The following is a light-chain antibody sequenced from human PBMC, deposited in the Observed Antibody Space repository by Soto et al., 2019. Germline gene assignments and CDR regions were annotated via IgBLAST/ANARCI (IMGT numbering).Light chain of an antibody. CDR2: GDS. V-gene: IGLV1-40*01. Sequence: QLVLTQPPSVSGAPGQRVTISCTGSSSNIGAGYDVHWYQQLPRTAPKLLIYGDSNRPSGVPDRFSGSKSATSASLAITGLQAEDEADYYCQSYDSSLSGYVFGTATKLTVL. CDR3: QSYDSSLSGYV. J-gene: IGLJ1*01. CDR1: SSNIGAGYD.